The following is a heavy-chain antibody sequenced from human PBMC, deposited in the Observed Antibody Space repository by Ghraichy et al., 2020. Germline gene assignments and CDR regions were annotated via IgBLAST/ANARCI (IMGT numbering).Heavy chain of an antibody. CDR3: ARGRSSSSWNLDY. CDR1: GFTFSYYS. V-gene: IGHV3-48*02. CDR2: ISSTSSNI. Sequence: LSLTCAASGFTFSYYSMNWVRQAPGKWLEWVSHISSTSSNIYYADSVKGRFTISRDSAKNSLYLEMNRLRDEDTAMYYCARGRSSSSWNLDYWGQGTLVTASS. D-gene: IGHD6-13*01. J-gene: IGHJ4*02.